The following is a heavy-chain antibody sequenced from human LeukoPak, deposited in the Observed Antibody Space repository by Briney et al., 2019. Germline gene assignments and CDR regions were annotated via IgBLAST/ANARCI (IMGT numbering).Heavy chain of an antibody. Sequence: GGSLRLSCAASGFTVSSNYMSRVRQAPGKGLEWVSVIYSGGSTYYADSVKRRFTISRDNSKNTLYLQMNSLRAEDTAVYYCARDLPYYYDSSGYYYYYGMDVWGQGTTVTVSS. J-gene: IGHJ6*02. CDR1: GFTVSSNY. D-gene: IGHD3-22*01. CDR2: IYSGGST. V-gene: IGHV3-66*01. CDR3: ARDLPYYYDSSGYYYYYGMDV.